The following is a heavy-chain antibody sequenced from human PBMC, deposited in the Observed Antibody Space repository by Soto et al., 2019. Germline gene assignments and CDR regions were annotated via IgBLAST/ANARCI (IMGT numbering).Heavy chain of an antibody. CDR3: AGQPTAGSFYDLGSYYYYYGVDV. CDR2: IYYSGNT. Sequence: SETLSLTCTVSGGSISSGEYYWNWIRQPPGKGLEWIGNIYYSGNTDCNPSLKSRVTISVDTSKNQFSLNLSSVTAADSAVYYCAGQPTAGSFYDLGSYYYYYGVDVWGQGTTVTVSS. CDR1: GGSISSGEYY. V-gene: IGHV4-30-4*01. D-gene: IGHD3-16*01. J-gene: IGHJ6*02.